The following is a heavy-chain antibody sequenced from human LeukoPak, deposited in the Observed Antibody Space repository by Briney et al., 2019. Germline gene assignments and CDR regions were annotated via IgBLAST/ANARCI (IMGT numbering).Heavy chain of an antibody. CDR2: VSSSVGST. CDR3: AKDDSLCFDP. CDR1: GFTFSSYA. D-gene: IGHD2-21*01. V-gene: IGHV3-23*01. Sequence: GSLRLSCAASGFTFSSYAMRWVRQARGEGLEWVSAVSSSVGSTYYADSVKGRFTISRDNSKTPLYLQMNSLRAEDTAVYYCAKDDSLCFDPWGQGTLVTVSS. J-gene: IGHJ5*02.